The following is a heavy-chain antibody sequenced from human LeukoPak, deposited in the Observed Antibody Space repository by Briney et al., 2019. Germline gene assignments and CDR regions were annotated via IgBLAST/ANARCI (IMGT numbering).Heavy chain of an antibody. J-gene: IGHJ1*01. D-gene: IGHD3-22*01. V-gene: IGHV3-7*01. CDR1: GLTFSSYW. CDR2: IKQDGSEK. CDR3: ARDRLLYYYDSGPTGHFQH. Sequence: PGGSLRLSCAASGLTFSSYWMSWVRQAPGKGLEWVANIKQDGSEKYYVDSVKGRFTISRDNAKNSLYLQMSSLRADDTAVYYCARDRLLYYYDSGPTGHFQHWGQGTLVTV.